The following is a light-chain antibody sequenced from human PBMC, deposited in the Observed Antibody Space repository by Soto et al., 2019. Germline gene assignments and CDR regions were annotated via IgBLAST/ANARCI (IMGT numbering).Light chain of an antibody. J-gene: IGKJ1*01. CDR3: QQYNNWPRWT. CDR1: QSVSSN. Sequence: EIVMTQSPATLSVSPGERATLSCRASQSVSSNLAGYQQKPGQAPRLLIYGASTRATGIPARFSGSGSGTEFTLTISSLQSEDFEVYYCQQYNNWPRWTFGQGTKVEIK. V-gene: IGKV3-15*01. CDR2: GAS.